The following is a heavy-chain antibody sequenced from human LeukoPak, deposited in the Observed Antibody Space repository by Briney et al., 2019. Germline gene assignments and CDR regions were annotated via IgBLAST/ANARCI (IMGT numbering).Heavy chain of an antibody. J-gene: IGHJ6*03. CDR1: GYTFTGYY. Sequence: ASVKVSCKASGYTFTGYYMHWVRQAPGQGLEWMGWINPNSGGTNYAQKFQGRVTMTRDTSISTAYMELSRLRSDDTAVYYSARDGIQLEGTAKYYYYYMDVWGKGTTVTVSS. D-gene: IGHD5-18*01. CDR2: INPNSGGT. CDR3: ARDGIQLEGTAKYYYYYMDV. V-gene: IGHV1-2*02.